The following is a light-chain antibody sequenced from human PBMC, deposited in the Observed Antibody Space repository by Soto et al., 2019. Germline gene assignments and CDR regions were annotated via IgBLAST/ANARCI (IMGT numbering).Light chain of an antibody. J-gene: IGKJ2*01. V-gene: IGKV3-20*01. CDR1: QSVSSSY. CDR2: GAS. Sequence: IVLTQSPGTLSLSPGERATLSCRASQSVSSSYLAWYQQKPGQAPRLLNYGASSRATGLPDRFRGSGSGTDLTVTGSRLEPGDFAVYYCQQYGSSPPYTFGQGTQREIK. CDR3: QQYGSSPPYT.